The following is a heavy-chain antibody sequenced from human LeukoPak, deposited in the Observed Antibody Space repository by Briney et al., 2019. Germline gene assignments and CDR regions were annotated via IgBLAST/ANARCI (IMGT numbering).Heavy chain of an antibody. D-gene: IGHD3-22*01. CDR3: AKSLKSVVVFSPLDL. CDR1: GFTFSSYV. CDR2: IRHDGTEK. Sequence: GGSLRLSCAASGFTFSSYVMHWVRQAPGKGLEWLTFIRHDGTEKYYADFVKGRFTISRDNSNNTLYLHMSSLRPEDSAIYFCAKSLKSVVVFSPLDLWGKGALVTVSS. J-gene: IGHJ4*02. V-gene: IGHV3-30*02.